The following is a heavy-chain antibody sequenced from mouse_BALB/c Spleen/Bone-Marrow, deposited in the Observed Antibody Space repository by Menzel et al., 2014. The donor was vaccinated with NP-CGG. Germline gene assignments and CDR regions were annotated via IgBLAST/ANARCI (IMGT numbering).Heavy chain of an antibody. Sequence: VKLLESGAELAKPGASVKMSCKASGYTFTSYWMHWVKQRHGQGLEWIGYINPSTGYTEYNQKFKDKATLTADKSSSTTYEQLSSLASEHSAVFYCARSRDCYGSFAYWGQGTLVTVSA. J-gene: IGHJ3*01. V-gene: IGHV1-7*01. CDR2: INPSTGYT. D-gene: IGHD1-2*01. CDR1: GYTFTSYW. CDR3: ARSRDCYGSFAY.